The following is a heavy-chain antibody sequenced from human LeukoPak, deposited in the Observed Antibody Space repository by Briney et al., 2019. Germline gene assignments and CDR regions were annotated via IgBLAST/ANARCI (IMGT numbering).Heavy chain of an antibody. V-gene: IGHV3-21*01. D-gene: IGHD6-19*01. CDR3: ARERYSSGWPTALDP. CDR1: GFTFSSYS. J-gene: IGHJ5*02. CDR2: ISSSSSYI. Sequence: GGSLRLSCAASGFTFSSYSMNWVRQAPGKGLEWVSSISSSSSYIYYADSVKGRFTISRDNAKNSLYLQMNSLRAEDTAVYYCARERYSSGWPTALDPWGQGTLVTVSS.